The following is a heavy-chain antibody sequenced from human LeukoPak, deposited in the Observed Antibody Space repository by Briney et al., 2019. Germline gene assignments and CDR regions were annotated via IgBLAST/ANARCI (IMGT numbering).Heavy chain of an antibody. CDR3: ARGDCSGGSCYSGFDY. J-gene: IGHJ4*02. Sequence: ASVKVSCKASGYTFTSYYMHWVRQAPGQGLEWMGIINPSGGSTSYAQKFQGRVTMTRDTSTSTVYMELSSLRSEDTAVYYRARGDCSGGSCYSGFDYWGQGTLVTVSS. CDR1: GYTFTSYY. CDR2: INPSGGST. V-gene: IGHV1-46*01. D-gene: IGHD2-15*01.